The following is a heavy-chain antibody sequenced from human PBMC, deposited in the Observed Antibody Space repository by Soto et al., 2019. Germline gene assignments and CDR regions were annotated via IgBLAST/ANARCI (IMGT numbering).Heavy chain of an antibody. CDR1: GFTFSSYG. CDR3: ARDPRILTGLDY. D-gene: IGHD3-9*01. V-gene: IGHV3-33*01. J-gene: IGHJ4*02. Sequence: EGSLRLSCAASGFTFSSYGMHWVRQAPGKGLEWVAVIWYDGSNKYYADSVKGRFTISRDNSKNTLYLQMNSLRAEDTAVYYCARDPRILTGLDYWGQGTLVTVSS. CDR2: IWYDGSNK.